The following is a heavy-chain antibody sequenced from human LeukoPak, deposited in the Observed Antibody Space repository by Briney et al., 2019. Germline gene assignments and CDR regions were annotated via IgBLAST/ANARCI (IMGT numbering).Heavy chain of an antibody. Sequence: GGSLRLSCAASGFTFDDYAMHWVRQAPGKGLEWVSLITWDGDSTFYADSVKGRFTISRDNRKEYVYLQMNSLTVEDTALYRCANEADRYYRYWGQGTLVTVSS. CDR1: GFTFDDYA. CDR2: ITWDGDST. D-gene: IGHD2/OR15-2a*01. CDR3: ANEADRYYRY. J-gene: IGHJ4*02. V-gene: IGHV3-43*02.